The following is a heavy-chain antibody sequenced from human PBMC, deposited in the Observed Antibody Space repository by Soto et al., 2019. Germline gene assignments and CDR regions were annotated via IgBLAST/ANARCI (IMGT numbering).Heavy chain of an antibody. CDR1: GFTFSSYA. J-gene: IGHJ4*02. V-gene: IGHV3-23*01. Sequence: PGGPLTLSCPASGFTFSSYAMSWLRLGPGTGLGWVSVSSGAARGTYYADSVKPRCIITRDDLNNTLYLLVSSLRAKDTAVYYRANDPAVSGRQFDCGGQGILVTVSS. CDR3: ANDPAVSGRQFDC. D-gene: IGHD6-19*01. CDR2: SSGAARGT.